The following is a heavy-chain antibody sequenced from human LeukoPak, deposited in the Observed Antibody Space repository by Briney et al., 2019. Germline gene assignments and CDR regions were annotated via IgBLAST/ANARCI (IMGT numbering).Heavy chain of an antibody. CDR2: ITSSGNTV. CDR3: ARGATTVTTLAFDI. V-gene: IGHV3-48*03. CDR1: GFNFSDYE. D-gene: IGHD4-11*01. J-gene: IGHJ3*02. Sequence: GGSLRLSCAASGFNFSDYEMNWVRQAPGKGLEWVSYITSSGNTVSYADSVKGRFTTSRDNGKNSLYLQMNILRAEDTAVYYCARGATTVTTLAFDIWGQGTVVTVSS.